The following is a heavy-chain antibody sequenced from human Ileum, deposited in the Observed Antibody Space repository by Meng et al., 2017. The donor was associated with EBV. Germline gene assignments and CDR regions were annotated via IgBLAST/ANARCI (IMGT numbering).Heavy chain of an antibody. Sequence: VPRVASGVSWVPPGRSLEVSCEVLGFHFDTFVMHWARQAPRKGLEWVAVISYDENIKFYADSVKGRFTISRDNSKNTLYLQLNSLRPDDTAFYYCTNLSFWGQGTLVTVSS. CDR1: GFHFDTFV. J-gene: IGHJ4*02. CDR2: ISYDENIK. V-gene: IGHV3-30*18. CDR3: TNLSF. D-gene: IGHD2/OR15-2a*01.